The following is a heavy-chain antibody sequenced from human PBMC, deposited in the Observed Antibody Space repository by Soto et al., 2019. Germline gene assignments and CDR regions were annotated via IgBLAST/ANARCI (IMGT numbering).Heavy chain of an antibody. Sequence: SETLSLTCTVSGGSISSSDYYWSWIRQPPGKGLEWIGYFYNSGSTNYNPSLKSQVTISVDTSKNQFSLKLTSVTAADTAVYYCARGSSWYDVDWFDPWAREPWSPSPQ. D-gene: IGHD6-13*01. J-gene: IGHJ5*02. CDR1: GGSISSSDYY. V-gene: IGHV4-61*08. CDR3: ARGSSWYDVDWFDP. CDR2: FYNSGST.